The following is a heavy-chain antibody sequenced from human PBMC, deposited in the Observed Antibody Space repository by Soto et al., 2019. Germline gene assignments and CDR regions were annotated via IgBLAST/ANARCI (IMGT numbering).Heavy chain of an antibody. J-gene: IGHJ6*02. CDR1: GFSLSNNG. CDR3: AKGGSGNYLTYYYYYGMDV. D-gene: IGHD3-22*01. CDR2: ISYDGNNK. Sequence: GGSLRLSCAASGFSLSNNGMHWVRQAPGKGLEWVAVISYDGNNKYYADSVKGRFTISRDNSKNTVYLEMNNLRAEDTAMYYCAKGGSGNYLTYYYYYGMDVWRQRTTVTVSS. V-gene: IGHV3-30*18.